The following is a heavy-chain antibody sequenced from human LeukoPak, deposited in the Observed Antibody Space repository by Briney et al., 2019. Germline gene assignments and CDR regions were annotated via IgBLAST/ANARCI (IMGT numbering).Heavy chain of an antibody. CDR2: ISYDGSNK. CDR1: GFTFSSYG. J-gene: IGHJ4*02. CDR3: AKDGWFGELSHSYFDY. D-gene: IGHD3-10*01. V-gene: IGHV3-30*18. Sequence: TGGSLRLSCAASGFTFSSYGMHWVRQAPGKGLEWVAVISYDGSNKYYADSVKGRFTISRDNSKNTLYLQMNSLRAEDTAVYYCAKDGWFGELSHSYFDYWGQGTLVTVSS.